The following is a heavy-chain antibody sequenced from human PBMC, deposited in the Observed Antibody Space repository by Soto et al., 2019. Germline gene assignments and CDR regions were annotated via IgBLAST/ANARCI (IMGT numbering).Heavy chain of an antibody. Sequence: GSLRLSCAASGFTFSSYAVSWVRRAPGKGPEWISSISGSGSTIYYADSVKGRFTISRDNSRSTLYLQMNSLRVEDTAVYYCASGGLHGYTNGGLSYFHSWGQGTLVTVSS. D-gene: IGHD5-18*01. V-gene: IGHV3-23*01. J-gene: IGHJ4*02. CDR2: ISGSGSTI. CDR3: ASGGLHGYTNGGLSYFHS. CDR1: GFTFSSYA.